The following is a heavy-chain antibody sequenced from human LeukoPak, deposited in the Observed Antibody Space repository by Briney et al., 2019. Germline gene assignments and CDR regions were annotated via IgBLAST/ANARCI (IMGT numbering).Heavy chain of an antibody. D-gene: IGHD6-19*01. CDR3: ARAAWEAGTGYFQH. J-gene: IGHJ1*01. V-gene: IGHV4-34*01. CDR2: INHSGST. Sequence: SETLSLTCAVYGGSFSGYYWSWIRQPPGKGLEWIGEINHSGSTNYNPSLKSRVTISVDTSKNQFSLKLSSVTAADTAVYYCARAAWEAGTGYFQHWGQGTLVTVSS. CDR1: GGSFSGYY.